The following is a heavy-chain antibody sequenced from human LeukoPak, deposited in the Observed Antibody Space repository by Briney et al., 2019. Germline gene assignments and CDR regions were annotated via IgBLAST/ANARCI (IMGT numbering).Heavy chain of an antibody. CDR3: AKEGYSSSWNADFDY. CDR2: ISGNGSTT. D-gene: IGHD6-13*01. CDR1: GFTFSSYA. J-gene: IGHJ4*02. V-gene: IGHV3-23*01. Sequence: GGSLRLSCAASGFTFSSYAMSWVRQAPGKGLEWVSAISGNGSTTYYAESVKGRFTIPRDNSKNTLYLQMNSLRAEDTAVYYCAKEGYSSSWNADFDYWGQGTLVTVSS.